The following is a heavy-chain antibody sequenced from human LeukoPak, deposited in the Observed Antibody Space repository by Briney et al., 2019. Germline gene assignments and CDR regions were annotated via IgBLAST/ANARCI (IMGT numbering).Heavy chain of an antibody. CDR3: ARTWIQLWFADY. D-gene: IGHD5-18*01. V-gene: IGHV1-69*04. Sequence: SVKVSCKASGGTFSSYAISWVRQAPGQGLEWMGRIIPILGIANYAQKFQGRVTITADKSTSTAYMELSSLRSEDTAVYYCARTWIQLWFADYWGQGTLVTVSS. CDR1: GGTFSSYA. J-gene: IGHJ4*02. CDR2: IIPILGIA.